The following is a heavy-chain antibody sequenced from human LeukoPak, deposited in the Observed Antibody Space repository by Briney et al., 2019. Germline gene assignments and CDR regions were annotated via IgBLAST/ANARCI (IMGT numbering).Heavy chain of an antibody. D-gene: IGHD4-17*01. Sequence: GGSLRLSCAASGFTFSSYGMHWVRQAPGKGLEWVAFIRYDGSNKYYADSVKGRFTISRDNSQNTLYLQMNSLRAEDTAVYYCAKDHRYGDPGSFGYWGQGTLVTVSS. CDR2: IRYDGSNK. J-gene: IGHJ4*02. CDR1: GFTFSSYG. V-gene: IGHV3-30*02. CDR3: AKDHRYGDPGSFGY.